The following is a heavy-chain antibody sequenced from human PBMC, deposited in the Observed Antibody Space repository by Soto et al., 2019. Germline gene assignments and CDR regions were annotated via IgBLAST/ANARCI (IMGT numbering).Heavy chain of an antibody. D-gene: IGHD1-26*01. CDR2: INPKTAAT. Sequence: QVQLVQSGAEVKKSGASVKVSCKPSGYSFSDYFIQWVRQAPGPGLEWVAWINPKTAATNYAKKFQGRVSLTWDTSSTTAYMELTRLRPDDTAVYYCARIKWGRNYYNGMDVWGQGTTVSVAS. CDR3: ARIKWGRNYYNGMDV. CDR1: GYSFSDYF. J-gene: IGHJ6*02. V-gene: IGHV1-2*02.